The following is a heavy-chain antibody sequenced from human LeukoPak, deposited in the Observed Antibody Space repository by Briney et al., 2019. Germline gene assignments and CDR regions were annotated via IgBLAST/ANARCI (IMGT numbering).Heavy chain of an antibody. CDR3: ARSWAAQWLPVPYFDY. CDR2: ISSSGSTI. J-gene: IGHJ4*02. Sequence: GGSLRLSCAASGFTFSDYYMSWIRQAPGKGLEWVSYISSSGSTIYYADSVKGRFTISRDNAKNSLYLQMNSLRAEDTAVYYCARSWAAQWLPVPYFDYWGQGTLVTVSS. CDR1: GFTFSDYY. D-gene: IGHD3-22*01. V-gene: IGHV3-11*01.